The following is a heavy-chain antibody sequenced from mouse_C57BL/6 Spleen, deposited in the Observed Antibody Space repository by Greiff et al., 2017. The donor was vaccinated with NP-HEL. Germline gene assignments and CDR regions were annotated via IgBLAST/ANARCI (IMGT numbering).Heavy chain of an antibody. CDR3: ARSDGYYIDY. D-gene: IGHD2-3*01. J-gene: IGHJ2*01. CDR2: ISDGGSYT. Sequence: EVHLVESGGGLVKPGGSLKLSCAASGFTFSSYAMSWVRQTPEKRLEWVATISDGGSYTYYPDNVKGRFTISRDNAKNNLYLQMSHLKSEDTAMYYCARSDGYYIDYWGQGTTLTVSS. CDR1: GFTFSSYA. V-gene: IGHV5-4*01.